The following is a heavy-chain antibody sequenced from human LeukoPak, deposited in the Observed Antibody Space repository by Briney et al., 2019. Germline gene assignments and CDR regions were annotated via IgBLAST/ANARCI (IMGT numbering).Heavy chain of an antibody. J-gene: IGHJ4*02. Sequence: SETLSLTCTVSGGSISSSSYYWGWIRQPPGKGLEWIGSIYYSGSTYYNPSLKSRVTISVDTSKNQFSLKLSSVTAADTAVYYCARGGGKTFDYWGQGMLATVSS. CDR3: ARGGGKTFDY. V-gene: IGHV4-39*07. D-gene: IGHD1-26*01. CDR2: IYYSGST. CDR1: GGSISSSSYY.